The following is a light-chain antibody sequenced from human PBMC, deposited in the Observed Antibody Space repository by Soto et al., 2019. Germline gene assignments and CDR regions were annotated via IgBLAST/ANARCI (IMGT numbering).Light chain of an antibody. V-gene: IGLV1-44*01. Sequence: QSVLTQPPSASGTPGQTVTISCSGTRSNIGSNPVQWYLQLPGTAPKLLIYRDDERPSGVPDRFSGSKSGTSASLAISGLQSEDEADYHCATWDDGLYGPVFGGGTKVTV. J-gene: IGLJ3*02. CDR1: RSNIGSNP. CDR3: ATWDDGLYGPV. CDR2: RDD.